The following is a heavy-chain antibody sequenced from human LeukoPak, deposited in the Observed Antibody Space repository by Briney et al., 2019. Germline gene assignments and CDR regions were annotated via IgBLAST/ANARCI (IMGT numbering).Heavy chain of an antibody. Sequence: GGSLRLSCAASRFTFSSYGMHWVRQAPGKGLEWVAVISYDGRIRYYADSVKGRFTISRDNSKNTLYLQMNSLRTEDTAVYYCAKDPFDYSNYPHTAGFDYWGQGTLVTVSS. CDR3: AKDPFDYSNYPHTAGFDY. CDR2: ISYDGRIR. J-gene: IGHJ4*02. D-gene: IGHD4-11*01. CDR1: RFTFSSYG. V-gene: IGHV3-30*18.